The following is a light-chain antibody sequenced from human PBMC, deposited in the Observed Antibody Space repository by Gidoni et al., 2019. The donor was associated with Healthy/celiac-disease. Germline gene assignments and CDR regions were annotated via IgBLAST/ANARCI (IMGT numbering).Light chain of an antibody. CDR3: QAWDSSTAGV. Sequence: SYDLTLPPSVFLSPGQTASITCSGDKLGDKYACWYQQKPGQSPVLVIYQASKRPSGIPERFSGSNSGNTATLTISGTQAMDEADYYCQAWDSSTAGVFGGGTKLTVL. V-gene: IGLV3-1*01. J-gene: IGLJ3*02. CDR2: QAS. CDR1: KLGDKY.